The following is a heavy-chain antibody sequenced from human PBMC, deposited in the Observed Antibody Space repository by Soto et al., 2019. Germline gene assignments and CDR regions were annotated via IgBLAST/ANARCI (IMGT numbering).Heavy chain of an antibody. CDR3: ANFHTRWYPNSLDY. Sequence: EVQLLESGGGLVQPGGSLRLSCAASGFSFSSFAMSWVRQAPGKGLEWVSGISGSGGSTYYADSVKGRFTISRDNSKNTLYLQMNSLRAEDTAVYYCANFHTRWYPNSLDYWGQGTLVTVSS. CDR1: GFSFSSFA. D-gene: IGHD6-13*01. J-gene: IGHJ4*02. V-gene: IGHV3-23*01. CDR2: ISGSGGST.